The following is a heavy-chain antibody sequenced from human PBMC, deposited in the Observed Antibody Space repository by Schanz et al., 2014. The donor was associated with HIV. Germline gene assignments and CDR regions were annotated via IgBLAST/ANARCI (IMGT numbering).Heavy chain of an antibody. J-gene: IGHJ4*02. D-gene: IGHD6-19*01. Sequence: QVQLVQSGAEVKKPGASVKVSCKASGYTFTDYFMHWVRQAPGQGLEWMGWINTYNGNTNYAQKFQGRVTMTTDTSTTTAYMNLRSLRSDDTAVYYCARDFSGWTEFDYWGQGTLVTVSS. CDR3: ARDFSGWTEFDY. CDR2: INTYNGNT. CDR1: GYTFTDYF. V-gene: IGHV1-18*01.